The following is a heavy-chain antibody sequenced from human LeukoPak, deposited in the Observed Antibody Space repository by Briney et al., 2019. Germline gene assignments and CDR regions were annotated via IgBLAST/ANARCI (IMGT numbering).Heavy chain of an antibody. J-gene: IGHJ4*02. CDR3: AKALIGVGATKPYYFDY. Sequence: PGGSLRLSCAASGFTFSNYAMNWVRQAPGKGLERVSVISGSGGSTYYADSVKGRFTISRDNSKNTLYLQMNSLRAEDTAVYYCAKALIGVGATKPYYFDYWGQGTLVTVSS. CDR2: ISGSGGST. V-gene: IGHV3-23*01. D-gene: IGHD1-26*01. CDR1: GFTFSNYA.